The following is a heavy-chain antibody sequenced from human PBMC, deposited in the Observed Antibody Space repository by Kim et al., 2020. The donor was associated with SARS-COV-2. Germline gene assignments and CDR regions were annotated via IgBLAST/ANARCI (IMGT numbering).Heavy chain of an antibody. CDR3: ARDLRSSSSIGAFDI. D-gene: IGHD6-13*01. V-gene: IGHV3-48*03. J-gene: IGHJ3*02. Sequence: DSVKGRFTTSRDNAKNSLYLQMNSLRAEDTAVYYCARDLRSSSSIGAFDIWGQGTMVTVSS.